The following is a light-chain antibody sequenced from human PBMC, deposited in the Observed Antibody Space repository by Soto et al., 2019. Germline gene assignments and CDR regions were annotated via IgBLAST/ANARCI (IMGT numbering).Light chain of an antibody. CDR1: SSDVGGYNF. Sequence: QSALTQPASVSGSPGQSITISCTGTSSDVGGYNFVSWYQQHPGKAPKLMISEVSNRPSGVSNRFSGSKSGNTASLTISGLQTEDEAYYYCSSYTITTALVFGSGTEVTVL. V-gene: IGLV2-14*01. J-gene: IGLJ1*01. CDR2: EVS. CDR3: SSYTITTALV.